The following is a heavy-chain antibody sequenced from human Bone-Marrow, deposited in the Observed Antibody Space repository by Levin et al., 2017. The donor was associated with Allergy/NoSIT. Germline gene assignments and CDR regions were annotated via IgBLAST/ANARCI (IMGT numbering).Heavy chain of an antibody. CDR3: ARSFTDYNYYYYYMDV. V-gene: IGHV3-23*01. Sequence: QPGGSLRLSCAASGFTFSIFAVSWVRQAPGKGLEWVSVISGHGDTTYYADSVRGRLPISRDNSRNTLYLQMHSLRAEDTAVYYCARSFTDYNYYYYYMDVWGKGTTVTVSS. CDR1: GFTFSIFA. J-gene: IGHJ6*03. CDR2: ISGHGDTT. D-gene: IGHD5-24*01.